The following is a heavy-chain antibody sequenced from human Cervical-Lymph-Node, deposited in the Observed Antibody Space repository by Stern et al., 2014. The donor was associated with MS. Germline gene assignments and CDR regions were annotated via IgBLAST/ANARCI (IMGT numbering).Heavy chain of an antibody. Sequence: EVQLVESGGGLVQPGGSLRLSCAASGFTFSSFAMSWVRQAPGKGLEWVSGISNRGGGTTYYADSVKGRLTISRDNSKNTLYLLMNSLRAEDTAVYYCAKGSYNPSGSRISWGQGTLVTVSS. CDR3: AKGSYNPSGSRIS. CDR2: ISNRGGGTT. J-gene: IGHJ5*02. D-gene: IGHD1-14*01. V-gene: IGHV3-23*04. CDR1: GFTFSSFA.